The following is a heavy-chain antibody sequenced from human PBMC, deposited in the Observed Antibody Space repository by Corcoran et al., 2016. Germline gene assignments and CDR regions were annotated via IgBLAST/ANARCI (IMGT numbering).Heavy chain of an antibody. CDR1: GFTFSSYW. J-gene: IGHJ6*02. D-gene: IGHD7-27*01. Sequence: EVQLVESGGGLVQPGGSLRLSCAASGFTFSSYWMSWVRQAPGKGLEWVANIKQDGSEKYYVDSVKGRFTISRDNAKNSLYLQMNSLRAEDTAVYYCARVGIRGYYYYYYGMDVWGQGTTVTVSS. CDR3: ARVGIRGYYYYYYGMDV. V-gene: IGHV3-7*04. CDR2: IKQDGSEK.